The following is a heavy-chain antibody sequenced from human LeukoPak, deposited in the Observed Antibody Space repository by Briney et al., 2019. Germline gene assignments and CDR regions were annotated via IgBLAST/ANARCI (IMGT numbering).Heavy chain of an antibody. Sequence: SETLSLTCTVSGGXISSYYCGWIRLPPGKGLEWIAYISYSADTTYNPSLKSGVTISVDTSKNQFSLRLSSVTAADTAVYYCARHGDFGDNDAFDCWGQGTMVTVSS. V-gene: IGHV4-59*08. CDR1: GGXISSYY. CDR2: ISYSADT. CDR3: ARHGDFGDNDAFDC. J-gene: IGHJ3*01. D-gene: IGHD3-16*01.